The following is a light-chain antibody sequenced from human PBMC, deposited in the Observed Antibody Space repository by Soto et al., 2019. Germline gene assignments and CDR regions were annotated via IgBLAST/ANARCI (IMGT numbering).Light chain of an antibody. Sequence: DIQMTQSPSTLSASVGDRVAITCRASRNINNLLAWYQQKPGKAPKLLIYKASSLESGVPSRSSGSGSGTEFTLTISSLQPDDFATYYCQRYYSFPLTFGGGTKVEIK. CDR3: QRYYSFPLT. V-gene: IGKV1-5*03. CDR2: KAS. J-gene: IGKJ4*01. CDR1: RNINNL.